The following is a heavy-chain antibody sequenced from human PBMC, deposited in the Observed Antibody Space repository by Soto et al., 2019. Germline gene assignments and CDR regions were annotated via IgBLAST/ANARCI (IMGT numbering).Heavy chain of an antibody. CDR3: AKDFKPIVGATTPGYFDY. D-gene: IGHD1-26*01. J-gene: IGHJ4*02. Sequence: TGGSLRLSCAASGFTFSSYAMSWVRQAPGKGLEWVSAISGSGGSTYYADSVKGRFTNSRDNSKNTLYLQMNSLRAEDTAVFFFAKDFKPIVGATTPGYFDYWGQGTLVTVSS. CDR2: ISGSGGST. V-gene: IGHV3-23*01. CDR1: GFTFSSYA.